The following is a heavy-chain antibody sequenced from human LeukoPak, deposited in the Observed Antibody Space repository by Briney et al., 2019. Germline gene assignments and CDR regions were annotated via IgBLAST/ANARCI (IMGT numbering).Heavy chain of an antibody. CDR2: ISASGTST. D-gene: IGHD3-22*01. CDR3: AKSSIFYDSSGYYVGEKYYFDY. V-gene: IGHV3-23*01. J-gene: IGHJ4*02. CDR1: EFTFSSYG. Sequence: PGGSLRLSCAASEFTFSSYGMSWVRQAPGKGLEWVSGISASGTSTYYADSVKGRFTISRDNSKNTLYLQMNSLRAEDTAVYYCAKSSIFYDSSGYYVGEKYYFDYWGQGTLVTVSS.